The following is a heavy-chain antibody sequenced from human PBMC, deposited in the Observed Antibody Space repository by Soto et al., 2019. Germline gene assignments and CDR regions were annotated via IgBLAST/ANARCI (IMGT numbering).Heavy chain of an antibody. CDR3: ARLSGVVRAAIGFDP. D-gene: IGHD2-2*01. J-gene: IGHJ5*02. CDR1: GFTFSSYS. Sequence: EVQLVESGGGLVQPGGSLRLSCAASGFTFSSYSMNWVRQAPGKGLEWVSYISSSSSTIYYADSVKGRFTISRDNAKNSLYLQMNSLRAEDTAVDYCARLSGVVRAAIGFDPWGQGTLVTVSS. CDR2: ISSSSSTI. V-gene: IGHV3-48*01.